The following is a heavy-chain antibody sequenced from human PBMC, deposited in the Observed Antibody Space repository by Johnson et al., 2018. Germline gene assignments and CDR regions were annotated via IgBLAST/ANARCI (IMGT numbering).Heavy chain of an antibody. Sequence: QVQLVQSGAEVKKPGSSVKVSCKASGGTFSSYAISWVRQAPGQGLEWMGGIIPIFGTANYAQKFQGRVTITADESTSTAYMEPSSLRSEDTAVYDCARADSSSSGTYYYYGMDVWGQGTTVTVSS. CDR2: IIPIFGTA. CDR3: ARADSSSSGTYYYYGMDV. V-gene: IGHV1-69*12. J-gene: IGHJ6*02. D-gene: IGHD6-6*01. CDR1: GGTFSSYA.